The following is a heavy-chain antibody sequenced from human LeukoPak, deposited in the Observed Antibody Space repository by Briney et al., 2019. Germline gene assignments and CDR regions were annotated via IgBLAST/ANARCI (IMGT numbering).Heavy chain of an antibody. CDR2: ISSSGSTI. CDR1: GFTFSSYE. D-gene: IGHD3-22*01. CDR3: ARTPRSRYDSSGYEGAWAFDI. V-gene: IGHV3-48*03. Sequence: PGGSLRLSCAASGFTFSSYEMNWVRQAPGKGLEWVSYISSSGSTIYYADSVKGRFTISRDNAKNSLYLQMNSLRAEDTAVYYCARTPRSRYDSSGYEGAWAFDIWGQGTMVTVSS. J-gene: IGHJ3*02.